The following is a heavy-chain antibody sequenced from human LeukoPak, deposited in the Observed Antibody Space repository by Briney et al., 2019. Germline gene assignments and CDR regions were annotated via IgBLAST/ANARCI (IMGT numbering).Heavy chain of an antibody. V-gene: IGHV1-2*02. J-gene: IGHJ5*02. CDR2: INPNSGGT. D-gene: IGHD2-15*01. Sequence: GASVKVSCKASGYIFIVYYMHWVRQAPGQGLEWMGWINPNSGGTNYAQKFQGRVTMTRDTSISTSYMELSRLRSDDTAVYYCARGPPEYCSGGSCYSGRNWFDPWGQGTLVTVSS. CDR3: ARGPPEYCSGGSCYSGRNWFDP. CDR1: GYIFIVYY.